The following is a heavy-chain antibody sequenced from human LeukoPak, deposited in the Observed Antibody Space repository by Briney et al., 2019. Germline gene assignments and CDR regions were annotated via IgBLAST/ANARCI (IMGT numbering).Heavy chain of an antibody. D-gene: IGHD3-3*01. CDR1: GFTFSTYA. J-gene: IGHJ6*02. CDR2: ISNSGANT. V-gene: IGHV3-23*01. CDR3: AKCGPKDYDFWSGYWPYYYYYGMDV. Sequence: GGSLRLSCAASGFTFSTYAMSWVRQAPGKGLEWVSGISNSGANTYYAASVEGRFAISRDNSRNTLSLQMNSLRAEDTAVYYCAKCGPKDYDFWSGYWPYYYYYGMDVWGQGTTVTVSS.